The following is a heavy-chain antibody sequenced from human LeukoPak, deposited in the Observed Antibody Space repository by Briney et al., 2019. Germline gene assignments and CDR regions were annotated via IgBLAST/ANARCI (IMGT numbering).Heavy chain of an antibody. CDR2: MKQDGSEK. CDR1: GFTFSTYW. CDR3: ARDRRDGYNVLDY. D-gene: IGHD5-24*01. J-gene: IGHJ4*02. V-gene: IGHV3-7*01. Sequence: GGSLRLSCAASGFTFSTYWMTWVRQAPGKGLEWVANMKQDGSEKYYVDSVKGRFTISRDNAKNSLYLQMNSLSAEDTAIYYYARDRRDGYNVLDYWGQGTLVTVSS.